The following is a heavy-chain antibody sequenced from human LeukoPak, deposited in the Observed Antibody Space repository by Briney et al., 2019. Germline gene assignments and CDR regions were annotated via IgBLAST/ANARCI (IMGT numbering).Heavy chain of an antibody. J-gene: IGHJ3*02. V-gene: IGHV4-39*07. CDR1: GDSISNSNYY. CDR2: IYHSGST. CDR3: ARDPVRYCSGGSCSYGLAFDI. Sequence: SETLSLTCTVSGDSISNSNYYWGWIRQPPGKGLEWIGSIYHSGSTYYNPSLRSRSTMSVDTSKNQFSLKLSSVTAADTAVYYCARDPVRYCSGGSCSYGLAFDIWGQGTMVTVSS. D-gene: IGHD2-15*01.